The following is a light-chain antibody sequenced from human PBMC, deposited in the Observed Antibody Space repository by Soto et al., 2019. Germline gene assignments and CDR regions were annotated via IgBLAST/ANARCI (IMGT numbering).Light chain of an antibody. CDR2: DVS. CDR1: SSDIGGYNY. J-gene: IGLJ1*01. Sequence: QSALTQPASVSGSPGQSITISCTGTSSDIGGYNYVSWYQQLPGKVPKLIIYDVSNRPSGVSDRFSGSKSGNAASLTISGLQAEDEADDYGSSYTSTSTLDVFGTGTKLTVL. CDR3: SSYTSTSTLDV. V-gene: IGLV2-14*03.